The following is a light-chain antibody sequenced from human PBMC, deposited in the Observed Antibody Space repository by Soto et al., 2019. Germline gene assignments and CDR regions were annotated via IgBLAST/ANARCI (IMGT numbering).Light chain of an antibody. CDR2: EVR. V-gene: IGLV2-14*01. J-gene: IGLJ1*01. CDR3: SSYTSTSTLYV. CDR1: SSDVGEYNY. Sequence: QSALTQPASVSGSLGQSITISCTGTSSDVGEYNYVSWYQQHPGIAPKLMIYEVRNRPSGVSNRFSGSKSGNTASLTISGLQTEDEADYYCSSYTSTSTLYVFGTGTKVTVL.